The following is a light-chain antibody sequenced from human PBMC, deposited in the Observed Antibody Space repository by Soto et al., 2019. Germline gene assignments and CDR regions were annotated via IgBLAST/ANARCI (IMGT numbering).Light chain of an antibody. CDR2: GAS. CDR3: QQHGSSSWT. V-gene: IGKV3-20*01. Sequence: EIVLTQSPGTLSLSPGERATLSCRASQSVSSSYLAWYQQKPGQAPRLLIYGASSRATGIPDRFSGSGSGTDFSLTIIRLEPEDFAVYYCQQHGSSSWTFGQGTKVEIK. J-gene: IGKJ1*01. CDR1: QSVSSSY.